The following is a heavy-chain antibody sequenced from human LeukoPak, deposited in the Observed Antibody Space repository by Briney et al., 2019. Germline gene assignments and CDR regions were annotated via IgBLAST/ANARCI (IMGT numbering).Heavy chain of an antibody. V-gene: IGHV1-2*02. CDR2: INPNSGGT. J-gene: IGHJ4*02. D-gene: IGHD3-3*01. Sequence: GASVKVSCKASGYTFTGYYMHWVRQAPGQGLEWMGWINPNSGGTNYAQKFQGRVTMTRDTSISTAYMELSRLRSDDTAVYYCARDRAHSGYYDFWSGYRLSYYFDYWGQGTLVTVSS. CDR1: GYTFTGYY. CDR3: ARDRAHSGYYDFWSGYRLSYYFDY.